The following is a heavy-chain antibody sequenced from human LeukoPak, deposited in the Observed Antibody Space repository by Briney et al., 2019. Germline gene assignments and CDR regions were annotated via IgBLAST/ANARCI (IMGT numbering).Heavy chain of an antibody. CDR3: ARDKEDYYDSSGDAFDI. D-gene: IGHD3-22*01. Sequence: GGSLRLSCAASGFTFSSYAMSWVRQAPGKGLEWVSAISGSGAGTTYYADSVKGRFTISRDNSKNTLYLQMNSLRAEDTAVYYCARDKEDYYDSSGDAFDIWGQGTMVTVSS. J-gene: IGHJ3*02. V-gene: IGHV3-23*01. CDR2: ISGSGAGTT. CDR1: GFTFSSYA.